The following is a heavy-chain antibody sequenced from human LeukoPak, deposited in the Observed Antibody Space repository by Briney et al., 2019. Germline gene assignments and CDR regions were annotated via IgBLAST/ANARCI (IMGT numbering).Heavy chain of an antibody. D-gene: IGHD4-23*01. V-gene: IGHV3-23*01. CDR3: AKDKRDGTTVVIDY. CDR1: GFTFSSFA. CDR2: IRGSDGST. J-gene: IGHJ4*02. Sequence: PGGSLRLSCAASGFTFSSFAMSWVRQAPGKGLECVSAIRGSDGSTYYADSVKGRFTISRDNSKNTLNLQMNSLRAEDTAVYYCAKDKRDGTTVVIDYWGQGTLVTVSS.